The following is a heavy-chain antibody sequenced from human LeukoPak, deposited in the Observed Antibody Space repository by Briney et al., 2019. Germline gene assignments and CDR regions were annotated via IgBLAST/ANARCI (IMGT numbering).Heavy chain of an antibody. CDR2: IIPIFGTA. CDR1: GGTFSSYA. Sequence: GASVKVSCKASGGTFSSYAISWVRQAPGQGLEWMGGIIPIFGTANYAQKFQGRVTITADESTSTAYMELSSLRSEDTAVYYCATDLDGGNPFDYWGQGTLVTVSS. J-gene: IGHJ4*02. CDR3: ATDLDGGNPFDY. V-gene: IGHV1-69*13. D-gene: IGHD4-23*01.